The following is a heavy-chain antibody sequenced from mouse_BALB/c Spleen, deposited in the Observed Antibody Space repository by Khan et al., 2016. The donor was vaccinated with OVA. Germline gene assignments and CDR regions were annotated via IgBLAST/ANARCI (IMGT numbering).Heavy chain of an antibody. CDR2: INPNIGET. CDR3: GRIYGSDFDY. V-gene: IGHV1-20*02. Sequence: EVQLQESGPELVKPGASVKISCKASGYSFTGYFMNWVMQRHGKGLEWIGRINPNIGETFYNPKFKGKATLTVDESSSTAYMVLRSLASEDSAYYYCGRIYGSDFDYWGQGTTLTVSS. CDR1: GYSFTGYF. D-gene: IGHD1-1*01. J-gene: IGHJ2*01.